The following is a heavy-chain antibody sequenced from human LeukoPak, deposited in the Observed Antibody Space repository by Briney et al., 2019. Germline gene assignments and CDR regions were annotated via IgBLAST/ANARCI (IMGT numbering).Heavy chain of an antibody. D-gene: IGHD2-2*01. Sequence: SETLSLTCTVSGGPISSSRYYWGWTRQPPGKRLEWIGSINYSGTTYYSPSLESRVTVSVDTSENQFSLRLSSVTAADTAVYYCARVDIVVLPASSFGFWGQGTLVTVSS. CDR3: ARVDIVVLPASSFGF. V-gene: IGHV4-39*01. CDR1: GGPISSSRYY. J-gene: IGHJ4*02. CDR2: INYSGTT.